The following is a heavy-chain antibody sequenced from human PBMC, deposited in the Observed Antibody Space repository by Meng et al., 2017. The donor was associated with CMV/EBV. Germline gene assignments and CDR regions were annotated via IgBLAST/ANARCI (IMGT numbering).Heavy chain of an antibody. V-gene: IGHV1-2*02. Sequence: ASVKVSCKASGYTFTGYYMHWVRQAPGQGLEWMGWINANSGGTNYAVKFQGRVTMTRDTSITTAYMELSRLRSDDTAVYYCARVTDFWSTPWGFDPWVQGTLVTVSS. J-gene: IGHJ5*01. CDR2: INANSGGT. CDR1: GYTFTGYY. CDR3: ARVTDFWSTPWGFDP. D-gene: IGHD3-3*01.